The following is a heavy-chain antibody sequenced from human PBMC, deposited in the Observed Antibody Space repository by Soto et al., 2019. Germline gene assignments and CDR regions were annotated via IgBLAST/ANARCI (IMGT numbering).Heavy chain of an antibody. V-gene: IGHV1-3*01. CDR3: STRGSVPAATSYYYYYYMDV. Sequence: QVQLVQSGAEVKKPGASVKVSCKASGYTFTSYAMHWVRQAPGQRLEWMGWINAGNGNTKYSQKFQGRVTITRDTSAGTADMKLSSIISEETAVYYCSTRGSVPAATSYYYYYYMDVWGKGTTVTVSS. CDR1: GYTFTSYA. J-gene: IGHJ6*03. D-gene: IGHD2-2*01. CDR2: INAGNGNT.